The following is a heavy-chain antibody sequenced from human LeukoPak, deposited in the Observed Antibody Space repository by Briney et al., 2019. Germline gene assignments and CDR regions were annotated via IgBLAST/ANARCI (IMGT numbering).Heavy chain of an antibody. V-gene: IGHV3-33*01. D-gene: IGHD5-12*01. CDR1: GFTFSRYG. CDR2: IWCVGSNI. J-gene: IGHJ3*02. Sequence: GGSLRLSCAASGFTFSRYGMHWVRQAPGKGLEWVAVIWCVGSNIYYADSVKGRFTISRDNSKNTLYLQMNSLRAEDTAVYYCASIGYDAFDIWGQGTMVTVSS. CDR3: ASIGYDAFDI.